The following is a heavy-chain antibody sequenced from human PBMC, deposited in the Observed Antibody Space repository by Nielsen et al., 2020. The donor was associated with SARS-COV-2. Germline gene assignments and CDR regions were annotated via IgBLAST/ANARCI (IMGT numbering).Heavy chain of an antibody. CDR3: ARSVNSSGWYPTYYYYYYGMDV. V-gene: IGHV3-74*01. D-gene: IGHD6-19*01. Sequence: WIRQPPGKGLVWVSRINSDGSSTSYADSVKGRFTISRDNAKNTLYLQMNSLRAEDTAVYYCARSVNSSGWYPTYYYYYYGMDVWGQGTTVTVSS. CDR2: INSDGSST. J-gene: IGHJ6*02.